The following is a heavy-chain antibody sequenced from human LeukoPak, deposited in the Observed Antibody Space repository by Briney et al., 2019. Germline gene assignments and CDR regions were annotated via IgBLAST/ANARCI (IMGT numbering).Heavy chain of an antibody. CDR3: ARGRYCSGGTCYSYYYYYGMDV. Sequence: GSLRLSCAASGFTFSRYAMHWARQAPGKGLEWVAVLSYDGSNKYYADSVKGRFTISRDNSKNTLYLQMNSLRAEDTAVYYCARGRYCSGGTCYSYYYYYGMDVWGQGTTVTVSS. D-gene: IGHD2-15*01. CDR1: GFTFSRYA. V-gene: IGHV3-30-3*01. J-gene: IGHJ6*02. CDR2: LSYDGSNK.